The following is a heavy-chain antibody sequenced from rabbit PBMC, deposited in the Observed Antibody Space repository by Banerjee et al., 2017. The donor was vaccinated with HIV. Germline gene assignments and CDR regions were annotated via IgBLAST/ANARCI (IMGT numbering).Heavy chain of an antibody. J-gene: IGHJ6*01. CDR3: ARHVYAMDL. Sequence: QEQLVEYGGDLVQPEGSLTLTCKASGLDFSSNYCICWVRQAPGKGLEWIACIYAGTSGSTWYASWAKGRFTISKTSSTTVTLQMTSLTAADTATYFCARHVYAMDLWGPGTLVTDS. D-gene: IGHD5-1*01. CDR1: GLDFSSNYC. CDR2: IYAGTSGST. V-gene: IGHV1S45*01.